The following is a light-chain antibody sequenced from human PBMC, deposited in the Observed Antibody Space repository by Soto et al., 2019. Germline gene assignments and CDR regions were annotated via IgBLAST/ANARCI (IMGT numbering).Light chain of an antibody. CDR3: QQANSFPLT. J-gene: IGKJ4*01. CDR1: QGIRSR. Sequence: DTQLTQSPSSVSASVGDRVTITCRASQGIRSRLAWYQQKLGKAPNLLIYDASTLQSGVPSRFRGSGSGTDFTLTINGLQPEDFATYYCQQANSFPLTFGEGTKVELK. V-gene: IGKV1D-12*01. CDR2: DAS.